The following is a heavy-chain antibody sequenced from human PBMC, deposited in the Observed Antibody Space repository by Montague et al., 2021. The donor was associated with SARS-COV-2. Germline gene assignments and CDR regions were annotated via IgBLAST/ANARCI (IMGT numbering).Heavy chain of an antibody. CDR1: GFSLSTSGMC. CDR2: IDWDDDK. D-gene: IGHD2-21*02. V-gene: IGHV2-70*01. J-gene: IGHJ6*02. Sequence: PALVKPTQTLTLTCTFSGFSLSTSGMCVSWIRQPPGKALEWLALIDWDDDKYYSTSLKTRLTISKDTSKNQVVLTMTNMDPVDTATYYCARMSVVATAIHYYYYGMDVWGQGTTVTVSS. CDR3: ARMSVVATAIHYYYYGMDV.